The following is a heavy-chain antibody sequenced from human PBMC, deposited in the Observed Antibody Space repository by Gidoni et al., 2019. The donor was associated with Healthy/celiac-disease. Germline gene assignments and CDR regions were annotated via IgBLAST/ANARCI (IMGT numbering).Heavy chain of an antibody. D-gene: IGHD6-6*01. J-gene: IGHJ3*02. V-gene: IGHV1-24*01. Sequence: QVKLVQSGAEVKKPGASVKSACKVSGYTLTELSMHWVRQAPGKGLEWMGGFDPEDGETIYAQKFQGRVTMTEDTSTDTAYMELSSLRSEDTAVYYCATEVYVSDAFDIWGQGTMVTVSS. CDR1: GYTLTELS. CDR3: ATEVYVSDAFDI. CDR2: FDPEDGET.